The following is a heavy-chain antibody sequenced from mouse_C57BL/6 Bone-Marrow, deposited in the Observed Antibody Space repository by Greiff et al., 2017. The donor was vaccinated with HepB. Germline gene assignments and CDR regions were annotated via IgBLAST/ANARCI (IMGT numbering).Heavy chain of an antibody. D-gene: IGHD2-12*01. J-gene: IGHJ1*03. V-gene: IGHV1-55*01. CDR1: GYTFTSYW. CDR3: ARSGLYYSPWYFDV. Sequence: QVQLKQPGAELVKPGASVKMSCKASGYTFTSYWITWVKQRPGQGLEWIGDIYTGSGSTNYHEKFKSKATLTVDTSTSTAYMQLSSLTSEDSAVYFCARSGLYYSPWYFDVWGTGTTVTVSS. CDR2: IYTGSGST.